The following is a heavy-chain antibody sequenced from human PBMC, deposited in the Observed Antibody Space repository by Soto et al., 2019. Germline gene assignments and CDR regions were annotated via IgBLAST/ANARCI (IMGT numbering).Heavy chain of an antibody. V-gene: IGHV3-7*01. CDR2: IKQDGSEK. CDR3: ARDESSYYYYYTDV. CDR1: GFTFSSYW. J-gene: IGHJ6*03. Sequence: GGSLRLSCAASGFTFSSYWMSWVRQAPGKGLEWVANIKQDGSEKYYVDSVKGRFTISRDNAKNSLYLQMNSLRAEDTAVYYCARDESSYYYYYTDVWGKGTTVTVSS.